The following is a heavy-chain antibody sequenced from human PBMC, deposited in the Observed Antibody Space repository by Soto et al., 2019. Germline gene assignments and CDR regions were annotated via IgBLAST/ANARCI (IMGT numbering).Heavy chain of an antibody. CDR2: IYPDDSDT. CDR3: ARAFRSNYYSF. Sequence: GESVKISCKGSGFTFTTYWIGWVRQVPGKGLEWMGVIYPDDSDTRYSPSFQGRVTISADKSNSTAYLQWSSLEASDTAVYYCARAFRSNYYSFWGQGTLVTVS. D-gene: IGHD3-3*01. J-gene: IGHJ4*02. CDR1: GFTFTTYW. V-gene: IGHV5-51*01.